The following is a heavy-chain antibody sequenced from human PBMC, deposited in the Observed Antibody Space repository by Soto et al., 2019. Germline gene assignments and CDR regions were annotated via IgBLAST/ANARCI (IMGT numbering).Heavy chain of an antibody. Sequence: QVQLVQSGAEVKKPGSSVKVSCKASGGSLTNYGVSWVRQAPGQGLEWMGGIIPVFGTANYAQKFQGRVTIAADEAKSTVFVDVRSLRSEDTAVYYCARGDATKLCVTNYSGMDVWGQGTTVTVSS. CDR3: ARGDATKLCVTNYSGMDV. V-gene: IGHV1-69*12. CDR2: IIPVFGTA. CDR1: GGSLTNYG. D-gene: IGHD3-16*01. J-gene: IGHJ6*02.